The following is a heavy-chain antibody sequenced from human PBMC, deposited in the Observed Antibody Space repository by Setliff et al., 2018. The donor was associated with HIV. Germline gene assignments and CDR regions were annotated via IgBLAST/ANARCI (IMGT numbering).Heavy chain of an antibody. CDR2: IYYSGST. CDR3: ARRIYGKNPYFDY. CDR1: GGSISSGDYY. J-gene: IGHJ4*02. Sequence: SETLSLTCTVSGGSISSGDYYWSWLRQPPGKGLEWIGYIYYSGSTYYNPSLKSRVTISVDTSQNQFPLKLSPVTAADTAIYYCARRIYGKNPYFDYWSQGTLVTVSS. D-gene: IGHD4-17*01. V-gene: IGHV4-30-4*08.